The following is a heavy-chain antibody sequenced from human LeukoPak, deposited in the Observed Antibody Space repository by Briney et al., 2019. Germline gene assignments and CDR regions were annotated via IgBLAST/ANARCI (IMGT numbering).Heavy chain of an antibody. J-gene: IGHJ4*02. V-gene: IGHV1-46*01. CDR2: INPSTGNT. Sequence: ASVKVSCKASGYTFTSYYLHWVRRAPGQGLEWMGIINPSTGNTNYARKFQGRVTMTRDTSTSTVYMELSSLRSEDTAVYYCAREESGGYFDYWGQGTVVTVSS. D-gene: IGHD2-8*02. CDR3: AREESGGYFDY. CDR1: GYTFTSYY.